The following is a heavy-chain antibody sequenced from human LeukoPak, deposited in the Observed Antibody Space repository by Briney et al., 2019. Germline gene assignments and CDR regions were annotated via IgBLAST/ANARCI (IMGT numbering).Heavy chain of an antibody. CDR2: INGSGGST. D-gene: IGHD4-17*01. Sequence: GGSLRLSCAASGFTFSSYSMNWVRQAPGKGLEWVSDINGSGGSTYYTDSVKGRFTISRDNSKNTLYLQMNSLRAEDTAIYYCAKKYTTGLDPWGQGTLVTVSS. CDR1: GFTFSSYS. J-gene: IGHJ5*02. CDR3: AKKYTTGLDP. V-gene: IGHV3-23*01.